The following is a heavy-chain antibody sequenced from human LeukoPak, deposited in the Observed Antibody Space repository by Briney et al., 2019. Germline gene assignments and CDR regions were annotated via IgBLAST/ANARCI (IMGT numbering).Heavy chain of an antibody. CDR2: ISWNSGSI. V-gene: IGHV3-9*01. D-gene: IGHD3-22*01. J-gene: IGHJ4*02. CDR1: GFTFDDYA. CDR3: AKDYYDSSGYPRFDY. Sequence: SGGSLRLSCAASGFTFDDYALHWVRQAPGKGLEWVSGISWNSGSIGYADSVKGRFTISRDNAKNSLYLQMNSLRAEDTALYCCAKDYYDSSGYPRFDYWGQGTLVTVSS.